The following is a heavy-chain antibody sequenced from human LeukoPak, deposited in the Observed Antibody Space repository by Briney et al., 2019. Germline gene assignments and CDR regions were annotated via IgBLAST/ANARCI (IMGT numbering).Heavy chain of an antibody. CDR1: GGSISSGDYY. J-gene: IGHJ5*02. CDR2: IYYSGST. D-gene: IGHD3-16*01. CDR3: ARGSYVTGVDP. V-gene: IGHV4-30-4*01. Sequence: SETLSHTCTVSGGSISSGDYYWSWIRQPPGTGLEWIGYIYYSGSTYYNPSLKSRVTISVDTSKNQFSLKLSSVTAADTAVYYCARGSYVTGVDPWGQGTLVTVSS.